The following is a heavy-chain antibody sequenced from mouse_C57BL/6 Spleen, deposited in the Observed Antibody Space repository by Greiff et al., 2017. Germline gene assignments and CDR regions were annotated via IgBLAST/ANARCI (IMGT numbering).Heavy chain of an antibody. CDR3: ARGNEAYYSKRGFAY. Sequence: VQLQQPGAELVKPGASVKLSCKASGYTFTSYWMQWVKQRPGQGLAWIGEIDPSDSYTNYNQKFKGKATLTVDTSSSTAYMQLSSLTSEDSAVYYCARGNEAYYSKRGFAYWGQGTLVTVSA. D-gene: IGHD2-5*01. J-gene: IGHJ3*01. CDR1: GYTFTSYW. CDR2: IDPSDSYT. V-gene: IGHV1-50*01.